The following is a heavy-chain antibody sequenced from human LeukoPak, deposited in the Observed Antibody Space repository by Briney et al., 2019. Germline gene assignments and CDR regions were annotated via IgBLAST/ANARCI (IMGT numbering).Heavy chain of an antibody. CDR2: TTAGGVTM. CDR3: AKGDSGGSYSFDC. V-gene: IGHV3-23*01. J-gene: IGHJ4*02. D-gene: IGHD1-26*01. Sequence: GGSLRLSCAASGFTFRGYAMNWVRQAPGKGLEWVSSTTAGGVTMYYADSVKGRFTISRDNSKNTLYLQMNSLTAEDTAVYYCAKGDSGGSYSFDCWGQGTLVTVSS. CDR1: GFTFRGYA.